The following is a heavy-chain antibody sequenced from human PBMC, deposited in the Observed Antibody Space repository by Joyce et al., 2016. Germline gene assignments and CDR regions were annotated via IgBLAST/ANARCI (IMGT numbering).Heavy chain of an antibody. V-gene: IGHV4-34*01. CDR3: ARGPRSNWGLVWFDP. CDR1: GGSFSGYY. CDR2: INHSGST. J-gene: IGHJ5*02. Sequence: QVQLQQWGAGLLKPSETLSLTCAVYGGSFSGYYWSWIRQPPGKGLEWSGEINHSGSTNYNPALKSRVTISVDTSKNQFSLKLSSVTAADTAVYYCARGPRSNWGLVWFDPWGQGTLVTVSS. D-gene: IGHD7-27*01.